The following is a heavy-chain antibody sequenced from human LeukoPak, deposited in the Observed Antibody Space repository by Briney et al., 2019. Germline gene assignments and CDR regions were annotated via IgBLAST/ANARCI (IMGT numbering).Heavy chain of an antibody. J-gene: IGHJ4*02. V-gene: IGHV3-30*18. Sequence: GRSLRLPCAASGFTFSSYGMHWVRQAPGKGLEWVAVISYDGSNKYYADSVKGRFTISRDNSKNTLYLQMNSLRAEDTAVYYCAKDTGVAGIDYWGQGTLVTVSS. CDR3: AKDTGVAGIDY. D-gene: IGHD6-19*01. CDR2: ISYDGSNK. CDR1: GFTFSSYG.